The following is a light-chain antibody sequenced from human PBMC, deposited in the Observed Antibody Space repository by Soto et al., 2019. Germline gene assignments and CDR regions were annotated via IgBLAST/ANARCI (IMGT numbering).Light chain of an antibody. J-gene: IGLJ1*01. CDR1: SSDIGSYDH. CDR2: AVS. V-gene: IGLV2-14*01. CDR3: ISYTDRQSYV. Sequence: QSVLTQPASVSGSPGQSITISCSGTSSDIGSYDHVAWYQQFPGKSPKLIIYAVSDRPSGVSDRFSGPKSGITASLTISGLQAEDEADYYCISYTDRQSYVFGTGTKLTVL.